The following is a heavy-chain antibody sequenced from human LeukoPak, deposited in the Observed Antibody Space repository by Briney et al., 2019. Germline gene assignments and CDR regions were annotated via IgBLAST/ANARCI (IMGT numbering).Heavy chain of an antibody. D-gene: IGHD6-19*01. CDR2: INWNGDST. J-gene: IGHJ4*02. CDR1: GFTFGDHG. V-gene: IGHV3-20*04. CDR3: AGGDSNGWYFDR. Sequence: GGSLRLSCAASGFTFGDHGLTWVRQVPGKGLEWVSGINWNGDSTGYADSVKGRFTISRDNAKKSLYLQMNSLRAEDTALYYCAGGDSNGWYFDRWGQGTLVTVSS.